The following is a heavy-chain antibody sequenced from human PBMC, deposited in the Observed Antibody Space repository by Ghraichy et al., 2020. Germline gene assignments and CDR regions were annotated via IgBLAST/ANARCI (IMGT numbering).Heavy chain of an antibody. J-gene: IGHJ6*02. CDR2: IYYSGST. CDR1: GGSISSGGYY. CDR3: ARDRNDFWSGYSSRYYYGMDV. Sequence: SETLSLTCTVSGGSISSGGYYWSWIRQHPGKGLEWIGYIYYSGSTYYNPSLKSRVTISVDTSKNQFSLKLSSVTAADTAVYYCARDRNDFWSGYSSRYYYGMDVWGQGTTVTVSS. D-gene: IGHD3-3*01. V-gene: IGHV4-31*03.